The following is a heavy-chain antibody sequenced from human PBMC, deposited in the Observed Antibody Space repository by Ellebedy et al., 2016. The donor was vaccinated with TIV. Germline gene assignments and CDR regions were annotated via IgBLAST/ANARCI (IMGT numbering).Heavy chain of an antibody. Sequence: GESLKISXAASGFTFSSYAMSWVRQAPGKGLEWVSAISGSGGSTYYADSVKGRFTISRDNSKNTLYLQMNSLRAEDTAVYYCATTDYYYDSSGYFGGVDYWGQGTLVTVSS. CDR1: GFTFSSYA. V-gene: IGHV3-23*01. CDR2: ISGSGGST. J-gene: IGHJ4*02. D-gene: IGHD3-22*01. CDR3: ATTDYYYDSSGYFGGVDY.